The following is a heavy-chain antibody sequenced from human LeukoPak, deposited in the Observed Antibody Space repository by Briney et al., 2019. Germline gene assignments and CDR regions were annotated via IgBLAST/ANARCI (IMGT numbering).Heavy chain of an antibody. CDR3: AKRGVVIRVILVGFHKEAYYFDS. V-gene: IGHV3-23*01. Sequence: GGSLRLSCAVSGITLSNYGMSWVRQAPGKGLEWVGGISDSGGRTNYADSVKGRFTISRDNPKNTLYLQMSSPSAEDTAVYFCAKRGVVIRVILVGFHKEAYYFDSWGQGALVTVSS. J-gene: IGHJ4*02. CDR1: GITLSNYG. CDR2: ISDSGGRT. D-gene: IGHD3-22*01.